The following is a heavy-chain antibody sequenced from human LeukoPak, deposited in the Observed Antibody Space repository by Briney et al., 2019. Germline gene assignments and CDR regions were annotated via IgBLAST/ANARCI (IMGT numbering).Heavy chain of an antibody. V-gene: IGHV3-49*04. J-gene: IGHJ4*02. D-gene: IGHD5-18*01. CDR2: IRSKAYGGTT. CDR3: TRRYSYDPFDY. CDR1: GFTFGDYA. Sequence: GGSLRLSCTASGFTFGDYAMSWVRQAPGKWLEWVGFIRSKAYGGTTEYAASVKGRFTISRDDSKSIAYLQMNSLKTEDTAVYYCTRRYSYDPFDYWGQGTLVTVSS.